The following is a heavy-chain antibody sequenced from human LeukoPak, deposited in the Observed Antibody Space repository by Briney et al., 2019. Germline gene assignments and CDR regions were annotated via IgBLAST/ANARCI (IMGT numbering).Heavy chain of an antibody. CDR2: IYTSGST. CDR1: GGSISSGSYY. CDR3: ARDGRAGSLFAY. D-gene: IGHD6-19*01. J-gene: IGHJ4*02. V-gene: IGHV4-61*02. Sequence: PSETLSLTCTVSGGSISSGSYYWSWIRQPAGKGLEWIGRIYTSGSTNYNPSLKSRVTISVDTSKNQFSLKLSSVTAADTAIYYCARDGRAGSLFAYWGQGTLVTVSS.